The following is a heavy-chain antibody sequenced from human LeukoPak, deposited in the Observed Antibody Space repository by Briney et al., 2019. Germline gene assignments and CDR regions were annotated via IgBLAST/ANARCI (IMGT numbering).Heavy chain of an antibody. J-gene: IGHJ4*02. Sequence: GGSLRLSCAASGFTSSSYSMNWVRQAPGKGLEWVSSISSSSSYIYYADSVKGRFTISRDNAKNSLYLQMNSLRAEDTAVYYCARVDESIAAAGNFDYWGQGTLVTVSS. V-gene: IGHV3-21*01. CDR3: ARVDESIAAAGNFDY. CDR1: GFTSSSYS. CDR2: ISSSSSYI. D-gene: IGHD6-13*01.